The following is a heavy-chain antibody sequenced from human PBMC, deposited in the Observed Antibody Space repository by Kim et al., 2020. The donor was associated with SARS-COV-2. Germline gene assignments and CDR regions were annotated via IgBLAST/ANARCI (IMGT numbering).Heavy chain of an antibody. Sequence: GGSLRLSCVASGFIFGDYAMHWVRQAPGKGLEWVSSISWNSGTTGYVASVKGRFTISRDAAESSLYLQMNSLTTEDTAVYYCAKDTASYDFWSGHRATWYYMDVWGRGTTVTVSS. D-gene: IGHD3-3*01. J-gene: IGHJ6*03. V-gene: IGHV3-9*01. CDR2: ISWNSGTT. CDR3: AKDTASYDFWSGHRATWYYMDV. CDR1: GFIFGDYA.